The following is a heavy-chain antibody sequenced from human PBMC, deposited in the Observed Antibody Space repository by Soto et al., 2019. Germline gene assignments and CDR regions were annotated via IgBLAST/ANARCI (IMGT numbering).Heavy chain of an antibody. CDR3: ARDLGYCSSTSCFYNWFDP. CDR2: IYYSGST. CDR1: GGSISSYY. V-gene: IGHV4-59*01. Sequence: PSETLSLTCTVSGGSISSYYWSWIRQPPGKGLEWIGYIYYSGSTNYNPSLKSRVTISVDTSKNQFSLKLSSVTAADTAVYYCARDLGYCSSTSCFYNWFDPWGQGTLVTVSS. J-gene: IGHJ5*02. D-gene: IGHD2-2*01.